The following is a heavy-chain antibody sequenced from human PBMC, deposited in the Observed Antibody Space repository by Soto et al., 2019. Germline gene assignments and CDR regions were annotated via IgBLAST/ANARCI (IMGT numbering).Heavy chain of an antibody. V-gene: IGHV1-69*06. Sequence: QVQLLQSGAEVKKPVSSVKVSCKASGGTFSTYAISWVRQAPGQGLEWMGGIIPIFATPSYAQKFQGRVTIIADKSTSTAYMELSSLRSEDTAVYYCAREGPVAGNYGMDVWGQGTTVTVSS. CDR3: AREGPVAGNYGMDV. D-gene: IGHD6-19*01. J-gene: IGHJ6*02. CDR2: IIPIFATP. CDR1: GGTFSTYA.